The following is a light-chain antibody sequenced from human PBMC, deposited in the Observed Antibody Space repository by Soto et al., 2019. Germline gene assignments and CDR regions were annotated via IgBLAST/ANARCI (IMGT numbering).Light chain of an antibody. CDR3: CSYAVGSTLV. J-gene: IGLJ2*01. Sequence: QPVLTQPASVSGSPGQSITISCTGTSSDVGSYNLVSWHQQHPGKAPKLMIYEGSKRPSGVSHRFSGSKSGNTASLTISGLQAEDEADYYCCSYAVGSTLVFGGGTKVTVL. V-gene: IGLV2-23*01. CDR2: EGS. CDR1: SSDVGSYNL.